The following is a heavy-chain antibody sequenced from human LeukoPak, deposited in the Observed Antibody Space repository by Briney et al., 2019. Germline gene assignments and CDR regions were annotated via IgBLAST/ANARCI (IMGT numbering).Heavy chain of an antibody. CDR3: ARLYYYDSVTEAFDI. J-gene: IGHJ3*02. Sequence: GGSLRLSCAASGFTFSSYWMSWVRQAPGKGLEWVANINQDGDKKYYVDSVKGRFTISRDNAKNSLYLQMNSLRAEDTAVYYCARLYYYDSVTEAFDIWGQGTMVTVSS. D-gene: IGHD3-22*01. V-gene: IGHV3-7*03. CDR1: GFTFSSYW. CDR2: INQDGDKK.